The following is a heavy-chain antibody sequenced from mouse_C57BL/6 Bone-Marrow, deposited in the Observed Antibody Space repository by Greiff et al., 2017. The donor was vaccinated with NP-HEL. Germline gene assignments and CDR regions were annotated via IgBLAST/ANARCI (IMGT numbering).Heavy chain of an antibody. Sequence: EVNLVESGGGLVQPGGSLSLSCAASGFTFTDYYMSWVRQPPGKALEWLGFLRNKANGYTTEYSASVKGRFTISRENSQSILYLQMNALRAEDSATYYCARGDYYAMDYWGQGTSVTVSS. CDR3: ARGDYYAMDY. CDR2: LRNKANGYTT. J-gene: IGHJ4*01. CDR1: GFTFTDYY. V-gene: IGHV7-3*01.